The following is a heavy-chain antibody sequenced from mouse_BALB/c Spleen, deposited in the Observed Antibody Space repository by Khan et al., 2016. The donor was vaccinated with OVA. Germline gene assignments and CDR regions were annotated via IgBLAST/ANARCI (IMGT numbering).Heavy chain of an antibody. CDR3: VRGGKFAY. Sequence: QVQLQQSGAELVRPGVSVKISCKASGYTFTDYAMHWVKQRHAKSLEWIGVISSNYGDADYNQKFQGKASMTVDRSSSTVYKELARLTSEDSAIYYCVRGGKFAYWGQGTLVTVSA. CDR2: ISSNYGDA. J-gene: IGHJ3*01. V-gene: IGHV1S137*01. D-gene: IGHD1-1*02. CDR1: GYTFTDYA.